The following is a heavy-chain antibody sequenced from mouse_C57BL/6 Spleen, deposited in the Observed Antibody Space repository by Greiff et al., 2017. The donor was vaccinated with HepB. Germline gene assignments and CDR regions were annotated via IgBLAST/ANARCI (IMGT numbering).Heavy chain of an antibody. CDR1: GFTFSDYY. Sequence: EVKLLESGGGLVQPGGSLKLSCAASGFTFSDYYMYWVRQTPEKRLEWVAYISNGGGSTYYPDTVKGRFTISRDNAKNTLYLQMSRLKSEDTAMYYCARGATGYDYDGTVDYWGQGTTLTVSS. J-gene: IGHJ2*01. CDR3: ARGATGYDYDGTVDY. V-gene: IGHV5-12*01. D-gene: IGHD2-4*01. CDR2: ISNGGGST.